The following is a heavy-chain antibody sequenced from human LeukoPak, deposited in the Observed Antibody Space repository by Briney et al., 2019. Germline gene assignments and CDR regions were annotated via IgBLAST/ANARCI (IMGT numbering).Heavy chain of an antibody. J-gene: IGHJ3*02. CDR2: INSDSSAI. CDR1: GFVFSTYS. Sequence: GGSLRLSCAASGFVFSTYSMNWVRQAPGKGLEWISYINSDSSAIYYADSVKGRLTISRDNAKNSVYLQMNSLRDEDTAVYYCARDYAYAFDIWGQGTTVTVSS. D-gene: IGHD2-2*01. CDR3: ARDYAYAFDI. V-gene: IGHV3-48*02.